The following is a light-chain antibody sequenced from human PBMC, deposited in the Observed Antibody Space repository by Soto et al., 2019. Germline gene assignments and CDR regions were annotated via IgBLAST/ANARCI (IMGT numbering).Light chain of an antibody. CDR1: HDINTY. Sequence: DIQMAQSPFSLSAAIGERVTLTCPASHDINTYLHWYQQKLGKAPKLLIYDASNLETGVPSRFSGSGSGTEFTFTITSLQPEDIATYYCHQYDTVPYDFGPGTKVDIK. CDR2: DAS. J-gene: IGKJ3*01. V-gene: IGKV1-33*01. CDR3: HQYDTVPYD.